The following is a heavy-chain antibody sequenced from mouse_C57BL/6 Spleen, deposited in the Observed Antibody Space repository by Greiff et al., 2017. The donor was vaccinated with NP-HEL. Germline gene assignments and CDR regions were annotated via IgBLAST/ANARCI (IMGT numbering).Heavy chain of an antibody. CDR1: GYSFTGYY. V-gene: IGHV1-42*01. CDR2: INPSTGGT. D-gene: IGHD2-12*01. Sequence: EVQLQQSGPELVKPGASVKISCKASGYSFTGYYMNWVKQSPEKSLEWIGEINPSTGGTTYNQKFKAKATLTVDKSSSTAYMQLKSLTCEDSAVYYCARRIVYYYAMDYWGQGTSVTVSS. J-gene: IGHJ4*01. CDR3: ARRIVYYYAMDY.